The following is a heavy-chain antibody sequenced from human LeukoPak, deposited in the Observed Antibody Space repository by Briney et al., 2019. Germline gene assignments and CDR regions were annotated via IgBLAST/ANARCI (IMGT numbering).Heavy chain of an antibody. CDR1: GGSISSSSYS. CDR3: ARHTSMVRGANFDY. J-gene: IGHJ4*02. Sequence: SETLSLTCTVSGGSISSSSYSWGWIRQPPGKWLEWIGSIYYSGSTYYNPSPKSRVTISVDTSKNQFSLKLSSVTAADTAVYYCARHTSMVRGANFDYWGQGTLVTVSS. D-gene: IGHD3-10*01. CDR2: IYYSGST. V-gene: IGHV4-39*01.